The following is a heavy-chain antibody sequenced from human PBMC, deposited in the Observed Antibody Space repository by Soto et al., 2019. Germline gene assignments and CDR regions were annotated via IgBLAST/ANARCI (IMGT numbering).Heavy chain of an antibody. D-gene: IGHD6-13*01. J-gene: IGHJ4*02. CDR1: GGSSSSFY. CDR2: VNHSGSP. Sequence: SETLSLTXAVYGGSSSSFYWSWIRQSPGKGLEWIGEVNHSGSPIYNPSLKTRATISLDASRNQFSLTLNSLTAADTAVYYCADQTSAGYFESWGQGTLVTVSS. V-gene: IGHV4-34*01. CDR3: ADQTSAGYFES.